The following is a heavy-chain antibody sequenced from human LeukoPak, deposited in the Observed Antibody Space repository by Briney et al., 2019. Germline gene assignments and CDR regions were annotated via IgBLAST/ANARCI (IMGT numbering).Heavy chain of an antibody. CDR3: ASLYGSGSYSMLDY. V-gene: IGHV4-30-4*08. Sequence: PSETLSLTCTVSGGSISSGDYYWSWIRQPPGKGLEWIGYIHYSGSTYYNPSLKSRVAISVDTSKNQFSLKLSSVTAADTAVYYCASLYGSGSYSMLDYWGQGTLVTVSS. D-gene: IGHD3-10*01. CDR2: IHYSGST. J-gene: IGHJ4*02. CDR1: GGSISSGDYY.